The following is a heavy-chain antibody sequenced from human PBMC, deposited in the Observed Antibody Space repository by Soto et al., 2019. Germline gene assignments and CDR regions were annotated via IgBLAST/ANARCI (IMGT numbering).Heavy chain of an antibody. CDR2: MNPNSGNT. Sequence: GASVKVSCKASGYTFTSYDINWVRQATGQGLEWMGWMNPNSGNTGYAQKFQGRVTMTRNTSISTAYMELSSLRSEDTAVYYCASGVGFDWLLQVSYYYYVMDFWGQGTTDTVSS. CDR1: GYTFTSYD. D-gene: IGHD3-9*01. J-gene: IGHJ6*02. V-gene: IGHV1-8*01. CDR3: ASGVGFDWLLQVSYYYYVMDF.